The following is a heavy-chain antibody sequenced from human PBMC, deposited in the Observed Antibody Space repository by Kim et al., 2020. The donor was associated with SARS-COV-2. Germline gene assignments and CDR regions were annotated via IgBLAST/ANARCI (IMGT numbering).Heavy chain of an antibody. V-gene: IGHV4-34*01. D-gene: IGHD3-10*01. Sequence: LKSRVAISVDTSKNQFSLKLSSVTAADTAVYYCARGGLLWFGELFSYFDYWGQGTLVTVSS. J-gene: IGHJ4*02. CDR3: ARGGLLWFGELFSYFDY.